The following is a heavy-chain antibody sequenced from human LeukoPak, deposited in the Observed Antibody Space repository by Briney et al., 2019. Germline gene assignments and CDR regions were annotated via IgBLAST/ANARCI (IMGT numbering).Heavy chain of an antibody. CDR3: GRDSRGPDY. D-gene: IGHD3-22*01. Sequence: SETLSLTCAVYGGSFSGYYWSWIRQPPGKGLEWIGEINHSRSTKYNPSLKSRVTISVDTSKNQISLKLNSVTAADTAVYYCGRDSRGPDYWGQGTLVTVSS. V-gene: IGHV4-34*01. CDR2: INHSRST. J-gene: IGHJ4*02. CDR1: GGSFSGYY.